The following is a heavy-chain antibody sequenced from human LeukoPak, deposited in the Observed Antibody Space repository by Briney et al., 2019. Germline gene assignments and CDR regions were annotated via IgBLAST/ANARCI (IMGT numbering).Heavy chain of an antibody. J-gene: IGHJ4*02. CDR3: ARDLSSGDY. Sequence: GGSLRLSCAASGFTFRPPPLTPVRQAPGKGLEWVSSISSSSSYIYYADSVKGRFTISRDNAKNSLYLQMNSLRAEDTAVYYCARDLSSGDYWGQGTLVTVSS. CDR2: ISSSSSYI. CDR1: GFTFRPPP. D-gene: IGHD6-19*01. V-gene: IGHV3-21*01.